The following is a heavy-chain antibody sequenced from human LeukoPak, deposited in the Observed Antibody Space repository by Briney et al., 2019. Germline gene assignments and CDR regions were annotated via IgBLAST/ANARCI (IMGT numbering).Heavy chain of an antibody. CDR3: ARWRYSYGRIDY. J-gene: IGHJ4*02. CDR1: GGSISSYY. D-gene: IGHD5-18*01. CDR2: IYYSGST. V-gene: IGHV4-59*01. Sequence: SETLSLTCTVSGGSISSYYWSWIRQPPGKGLEWIGYIYYSGSTNYNPSLKSRVTISVDTSKNQFSLKLSSVTAADTAVYYCARWRYSYGRIDYWGQGTLVTVSS.